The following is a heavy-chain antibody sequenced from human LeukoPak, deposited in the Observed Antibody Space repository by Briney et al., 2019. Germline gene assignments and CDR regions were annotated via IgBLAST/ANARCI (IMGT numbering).Heavy chain of an antibody. Sequence: GGSLRLSCAASGFTFSSYWMSWVRQAPGKGLEWVANIKQDGSEEYYVDSVKGRFTISRDNAKNSLYLQMNSLRAEDTAVYYCARGQGYDFWSGYFDYWGQGTLVTVSS. J-gene: IGHJ4*02. CDR2: IKQDGSEE. CDR3: ARGQGYDFWSGYFDY. CDR1: GFTFSSYW. D-gene: IGHD3-3*01. V-gene: IGHV3-7*01.